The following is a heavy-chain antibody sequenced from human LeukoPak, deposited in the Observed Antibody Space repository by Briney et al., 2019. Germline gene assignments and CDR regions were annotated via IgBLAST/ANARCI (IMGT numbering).Heavy chain of an antibody. J-gene: IGHJ4*02. CDR3: AKDPVLLWFGEFFGY. V-gene: IGHV3-30*02. Sequence: GGSLRLSCAASGFTFSIYGMHWVRQAPGKGLEWVAFIRSDGSNEYYAESVKGRFTISRDNSKNTLYLQMNSLRAEDTAVYYCAKDPVLLWFGEFFGYWGQGTLVTVSS. CDR1: GFTFSIYG. D-gene: IGHD3-10*01. CDR2: IRSDGSNE.